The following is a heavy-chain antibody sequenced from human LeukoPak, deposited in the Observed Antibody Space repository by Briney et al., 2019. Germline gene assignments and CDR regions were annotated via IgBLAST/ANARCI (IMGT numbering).Heavy chain of an antibody. CDR3: AREVVVIGASRNYYNGLDV. J-gene: IGHJ6*02. D-gene: IGHD2-21*01. V-gene: IGHV1-2*02. CDR1: GYTFTSYY. Sequence: ASVRVSCKASGYTFTSYYYHWVRQAPGQGLEWVGWINPNSGNADYPQRFQGRVTLTRDTSISTVYMEVSSLTSDDSAIYYCAREVVVIGASRNYYNGLDVWGQGTTVTVSS. CDR2: INPNSGNA.